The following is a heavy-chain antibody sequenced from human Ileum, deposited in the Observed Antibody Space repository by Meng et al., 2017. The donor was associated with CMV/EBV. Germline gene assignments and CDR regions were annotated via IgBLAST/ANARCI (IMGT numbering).Heavy chain of an antibody. D-gene: IGHD5-24*01. J-gene: IGHJ4*01. CDR2: ISPSDGGA. CDR1: GYTFTKYH. Sequence: ASVKVSCKPSGYTFTKYHIHWVRQAPGQGLEWMGRISPSDGGAIYAQIFQDRVSMTRDTSTGTLYMELSSLGSEDTATYYCARHNYQWDCDFWGLGTLVTVSS. CDR3: ARHNYQWDCDF. V-gene: IGHV1-46*01.